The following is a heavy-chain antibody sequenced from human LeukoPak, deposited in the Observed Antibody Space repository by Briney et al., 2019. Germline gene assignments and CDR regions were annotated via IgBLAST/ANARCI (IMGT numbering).Heavy chain of an antibody. CDR2: ISPSGSDI. V-gene: IGHV3-11*01. CDR1: GFIFSDYY. J-gene: IGHJ4*02. D-gene: IGHD3-22*01. Sequence: GGSLRLSCAAPGFIFSDYYMTWIRQAPGKGLEWVSYISPSGSDIYYADSVKGRFTISRDNGKNSVYLQMNSLRADDTAMYYCARAVRAGGDYWGQGTLVTVSS. CDR3: ARAVRAGGDY.